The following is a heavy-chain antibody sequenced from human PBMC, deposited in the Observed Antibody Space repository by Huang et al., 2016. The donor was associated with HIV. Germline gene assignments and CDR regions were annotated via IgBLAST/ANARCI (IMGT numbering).Heavy chain of an antibody. CDR3: AAGYDTYYDI. Sequence: QVQLVQSGAEVKKPGASVKVSCKVSGYTLTELSIHWVRQAPGKGLEWMGGFAPGHGETIYAQNFQGRVTMTEDTSTDTAYMELHSLRPEDTAVYYCAAGYDTYYDIWGQGTMVIASS. D-gene: IGHD2-21*01. CDR1: GYTLTELS. CDR2: FAPGHGET. V-gene: IGHV1-24*01. J-gene: IGHJ3*02.